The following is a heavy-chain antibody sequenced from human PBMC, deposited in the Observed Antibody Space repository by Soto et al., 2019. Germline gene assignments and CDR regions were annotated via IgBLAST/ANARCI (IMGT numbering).Heavy chain of an antibody. Sequence: PGESLKISCKGSGYSFTSYWISWVRQMPGKGLEWMGRIDPSDSYTNYSPSFQGHVTISADKSISTAYLQWSSLKASDTAMYYCARIAGLDSSSLTHLTYYYYGMDVWGQGTTVTVSS. D-gene: IGHD6-6*01. CDR3: ARIAGLDSSSLTHLTYYYYGMDV. V-gene: IGHV5-10-1*01. CDR2: IDPSDSYT. J-gene: IGHJ6*02. CDR1: GYSFTSYW.